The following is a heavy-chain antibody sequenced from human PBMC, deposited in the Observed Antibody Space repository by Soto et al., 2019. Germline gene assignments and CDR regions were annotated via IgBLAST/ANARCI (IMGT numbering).Heavy chain of an antibody. CDR3: ASNTRYDPPDY. CDR2: ISVSGGSI. CDR1: GFTFSDYD. J-gene: IGHJ4*02. D-gene: IGHD3-16*01. Sequence: PGGSLRLSCAASGFTFSDYDMSWIRQAPGKGLAWVSGISVSGGSIYYADSVKGRFTISRDNSKNTLYLQMNSLRAEDTAVYYCASNTRYDPPDYWGQGTLVTVSS. V-gene: IGHV3-23*01.